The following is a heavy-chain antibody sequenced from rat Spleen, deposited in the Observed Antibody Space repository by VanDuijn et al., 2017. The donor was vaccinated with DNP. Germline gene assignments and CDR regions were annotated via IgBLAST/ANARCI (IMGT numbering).Heavy chain of an antibody. CDR1: GFTLSDYA. D-gene: IGHD1-11*01. J-gene: IGHJ2*01. CDR2: ITYDVIRT. CDR3: ARRGYGGRGFFDY. Sequence: EVQLVESGGGLVQPGRSLKLSCAASGFTLSDYAMVWVRQAPKKGLEWVATITYDVIRTYYRDSVKGRFTISRDNAKSTLNLQMDSMRSEDTATYYCARRGYGGRGFFDYWGQGGMVTVSS. V-gene: IGHV5-17*01.